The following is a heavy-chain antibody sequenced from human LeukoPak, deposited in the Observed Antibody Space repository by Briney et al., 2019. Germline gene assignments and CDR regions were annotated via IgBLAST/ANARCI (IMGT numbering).Heavy chain of an antibody. CDR1: GGSINNYY. CDR3: ARAHNWKYGSFDF. J-gene: IGHJ4*02. D-gene: IGHD1-7*01. CDR2: ISSSSSYI. Sequence: ETLSLTCTVSGGSINNYYWNWVRQAPGKGLEWVSCISSSSSYIYYADSVKGRFTISRDNAKNSLYLQMNSLRAEDTAVYYCARAHNWKYGSFDFWGQGTLVTVSS. V-gene: IGHV3-21*01.